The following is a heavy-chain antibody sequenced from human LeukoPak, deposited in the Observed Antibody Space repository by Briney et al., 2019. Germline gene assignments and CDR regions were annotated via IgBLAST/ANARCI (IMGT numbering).Heavy chain of an antibody. Sequence: GGPLRLSCAASGFTFSSYSMNWVRQAPGKGLEWVSSISSSSSYIYYADSVKGRFTISRDNAKNSLYLQMNSLRAEDTAVYYCARDPTVVTPEGYFDYWGQGTLVTVSS. V-gene: IGHV3-21*01. CDR3: ARDPTVVTPEGYFDY. CDR2: ISSSSSYI. D-gene: IGHD4-23*01. J-gene: IGHJ4*02. CDR1: GFTFSSYS.